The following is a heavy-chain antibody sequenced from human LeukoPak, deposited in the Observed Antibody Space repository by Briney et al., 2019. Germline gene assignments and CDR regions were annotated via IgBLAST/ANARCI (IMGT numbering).Heavy chain of an antibody. J-gene: IGHJ6*03. CDR1: GYTFNNYG. Sequence: ASVRVSCKASGYTFNNYGISWVRQAPGQELEWMGWVTSYNGDTNYAQKFQGRVTITADESTSTAYMELSSLRSEDTAVYYCAKAPTVTHADYYYYYMDVWGKGTTVTISS. D-gene: IGHD4-17*01. CDR2: VTSYNGDT. V-gene: IGHV1-18*01. CDR3: AKAPTVTHADYYYYYMDV.